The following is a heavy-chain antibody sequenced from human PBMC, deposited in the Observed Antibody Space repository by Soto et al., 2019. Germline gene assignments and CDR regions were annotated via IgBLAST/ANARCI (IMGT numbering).Heavy chain of an antibody. CDR3: VRGVDSGFLFDD. D-gene: IGHD6-19*01. J-gene: IGHJ4*02. Sequence: QVQLVQSGAEVKKPGASVKVSCKASGYTFTKYYLHWVRQAPGQGLEWMGVISPSGGSTTYAQKFQGRVTMTRDTSTRTVYMELSSLRSDDTAVYWCVRGVDSGFLFDDWGQGTLVTVSS. CDR2: ISPSGGST. CDR1: GYTFTKYY. V-gene: IGHV1-46*01.